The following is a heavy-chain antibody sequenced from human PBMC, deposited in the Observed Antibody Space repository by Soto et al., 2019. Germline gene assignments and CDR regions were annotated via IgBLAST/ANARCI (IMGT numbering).Heavy chain of an antibody. CDR3: ARGGRGYYDSSGPLRGCGMDV. J-gene: IGHJ6*01. Sequence: ASWKVSCTASRYTFTLYDINWMRQATGQGLAWMGWMNPNSGNTGYARKFQGRVTMTRNTSISTAYMELSSLRSENTAVYYCARGGRGYYDSSGPLRGCGMDVWGQVTTVTVSS. CDR2: MNPNSGNT. D-gene: IGHD3-22*01. V-gene: IGHV1-8*01. CDR1: RYTFTLYD.